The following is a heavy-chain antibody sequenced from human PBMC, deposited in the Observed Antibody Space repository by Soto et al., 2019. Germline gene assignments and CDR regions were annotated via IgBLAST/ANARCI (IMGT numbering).Heavy chain of an antibody. Sequence: SETLSLTCTVSGGSISSYYWSWIRQHPGKGLEWIWYIYYSGSTYYNPSLKSRVTISVDTSKNQFSLKLSSVTAADTAVYYCASGEVQYRGPDGFWFDPWGQGTLVTVSS. J-gene: IGHJ5*02. V-gene: IGHV4-59*06. CDR3: ASGEVQYRGPDGFWFDP. CDR2: IYYSGST. CDR1: GGSISSYY. D-gene: IGHD4-4*01.